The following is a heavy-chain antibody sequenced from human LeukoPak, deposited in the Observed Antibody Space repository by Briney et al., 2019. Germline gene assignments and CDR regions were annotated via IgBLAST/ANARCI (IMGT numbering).Heavy chain of an antibody. J-gene: IGHJ4*02. CDR1: GTNFGNAW. V-gene: IGHV3-15*01. D-gene: IGHD2-15*01. Sequence: PGGSLRLSCAASGTNFGNAWMTWVRQAPGKGLEWIGRIKSKSYGGAIEYAASVKGRFSISRDDSTNTLNLQMNSLKIEDTGVYYCTTDGSPYSGAASFDYWGLGTLVTVSS. CDR3: TTDGSPYSGAASFDY. CDR2: IKSKSYGGAI.